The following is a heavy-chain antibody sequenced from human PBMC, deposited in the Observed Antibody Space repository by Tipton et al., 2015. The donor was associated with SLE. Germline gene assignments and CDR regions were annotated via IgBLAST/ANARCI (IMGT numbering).Heavy chain of an antibody. CDR3: ARERCSSTSCQKGWFDP. J-gene: IGHJ5*02. D-gene: IGHD2-2*01. CDR2: TYYSGST. V-gene: IGHV4-31*03. Sequence: TLSLTCTVSGGSISSGGYYWSWIRQHPGKGLEWIGYTYYSGSTYYNPSLKSRVTISVDTSKNQFSLKLSSVTAADTAVYYCARERCSSTSCQKGWFDPWGQGTLVPVSS. CDR1: GGSISSGGYY.